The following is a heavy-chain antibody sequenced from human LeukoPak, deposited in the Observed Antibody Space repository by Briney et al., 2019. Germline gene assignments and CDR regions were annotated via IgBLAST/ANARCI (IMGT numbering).Heavy chain of an antibody. V-gene: IGHV4-4*07. J-gene: IGHJ3*02. D-gene: IGHD5-24*01. CDR3: ARDERGLEMATRPGAFDI. CDR2: IYTSGST. CDR1: GGSISSYY. Sequence: KPSETLSLTCTVSGGSISSYYRSWIRQPAGKGPEWIGRIYTSGSTNYNPSLKSRVTMSVDTSKNQFSLKLSSVTAADTAVYYCARDERGLEMATRPGAFDIWGQGTMVTVSS.